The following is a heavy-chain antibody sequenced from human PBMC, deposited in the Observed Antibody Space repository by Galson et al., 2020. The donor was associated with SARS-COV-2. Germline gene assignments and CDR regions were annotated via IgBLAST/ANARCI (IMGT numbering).Heavy chain of an antibody. D-gene: IGHD3-22*01. CDR1: GFTFDEFA. J-gene: IGHJ6*02. CDR2: INWNSDSI. CDR3: AKNLVKGSYYWYYGLDV. Sequence: GGSLRLSCEASGFTFDEFAMHWVRQAPGKGLEWVSYINWNSDSIGYADSVKGRFTISRDNAKKSLYLQMNSLRPEDTALYYCAKNLVKGSYYWYYGLDVWGLGTTVTVSS. V-gene: IGHV3-9*01.